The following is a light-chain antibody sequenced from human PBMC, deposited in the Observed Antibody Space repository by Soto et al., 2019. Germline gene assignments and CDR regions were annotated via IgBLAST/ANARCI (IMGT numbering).Light chain of an antibody. CDR3: QQTYSTFVS. V-gene: IGKV1-39*01. CDR1: QTISTF. CDR2: DAS. J-gene: IGKJ4*01. Sequence: DIQMTQSPSSLSASVGDRVTITCRSSQTISTFLHWFQQKPGKAPNLLIYDASSLQSGVPSRFSGSGSGTDLTLTISSLQPEDFGTYYCQQTYSTFVSFGGGTKVEMK.